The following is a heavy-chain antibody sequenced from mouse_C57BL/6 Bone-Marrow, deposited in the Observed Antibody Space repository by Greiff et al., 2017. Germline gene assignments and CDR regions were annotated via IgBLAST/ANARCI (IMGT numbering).Heavy chain of an antibody. D-gene: IGHD1-1*01. CDR2: INPNNGGT. J-gene: IGHJ1*03. CDR3: AREKKLLRYPSYWYFDV. CDR1: GYTFTDYY. Sequence: VQLQQSGPELVKPGASVKISCKASGYTFTDYYMNWVKQSHGKSLEWIGDINPNNGGTSYNQKFKGKATLTVDKSSSTAYMELRSLTSEDPAVYYCAREKKLLRYPSYWYFDVWGTGTTVTVSS. V-gene: IGHV1-26*01.